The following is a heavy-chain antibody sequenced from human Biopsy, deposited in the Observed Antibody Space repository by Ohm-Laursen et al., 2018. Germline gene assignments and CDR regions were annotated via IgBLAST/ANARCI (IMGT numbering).Heavy chain of an antibody. CDR3: AEGDWIYYFDY. Sequence: GSLRLSCAASGAALSGYSMTWVRQAPGKGLEWVSGIDGSGSSTYYADSVKGRFTISRDNSKNTLYLQMNSLRAEDTAVYYCAEGDWIYYFDYWGQGTLVTVSS. D-gene: IGHD2-21*02. CDR1: GAALSGYS. CDR2: IDGSGSST. J-gene: IGHJ4*02. V-gene: IGHV3-23*05.